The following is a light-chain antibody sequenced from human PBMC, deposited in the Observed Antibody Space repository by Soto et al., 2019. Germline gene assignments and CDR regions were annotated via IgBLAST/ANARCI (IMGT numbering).Light chain of an antibody. CDR3: LQDYNYPRT. CDR2: ATS. J-gene: IGKJ1*01. V-gene: IGKV1-6*01. Sequence: AIQMTQSPSSLSASVGDRVTITCRASQDIRTELGWYQQKPGKAPNLLIYATSSLQSGVPSRFSGSGSGTDFTLTISSLQPEDFATYDCLQDYNYPRTFGQGTKVEIK. CDR1: QDIRTE.